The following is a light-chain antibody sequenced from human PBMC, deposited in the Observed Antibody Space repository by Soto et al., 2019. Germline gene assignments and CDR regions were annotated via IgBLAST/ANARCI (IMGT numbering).Light chain of an antibody. V-gene: IGKV1-39*01. J-gene: IGKJ4*01. CDR2: AAS. CDR1: QSISSY. Sequence: DIQMTQSPSSLSASVGDRVTLTCRASQSISSYLNWYQQKPGKAPKLLIYAASSLQSGVPSRFSGSGSGTDFTLTISSLQPEDFATYYCQQSYSTPRFTFGGGTKVDIK. CDR3: QQSYSTPRFT.